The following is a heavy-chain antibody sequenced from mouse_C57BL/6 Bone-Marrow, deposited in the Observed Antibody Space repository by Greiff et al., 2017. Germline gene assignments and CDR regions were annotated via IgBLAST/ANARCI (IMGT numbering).Heavy chain of an antibody. J-gene: IGHJ2*01. CDR2: IYPRSGNT. CDR1: GYTFTSYG. CDR3: ARWFITTVVARYYFDY. V-gene: IGHV1-81*01. Sequence: VKLQESGAELARPGASVKLSCKASGYTFTSYGISWVKQRTGQGLEWIGEIYPRSGNTYYNEKFKGKATLTADKSSSTAYMELRSLTSEDSAVYFCARWFITTVVARYYFDYWGQGTTLTVSS. D-gene: IGHD1-1*01.